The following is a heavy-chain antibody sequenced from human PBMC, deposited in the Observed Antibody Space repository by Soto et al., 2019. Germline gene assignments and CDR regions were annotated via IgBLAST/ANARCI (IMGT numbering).Heavy chain of an antibody. CDR3: ARAPVGLDTISYFDY. D-gene: IGHD3-3*01. V-gene: IGHV4-30-4*01. J-gene: IGHJ4*02. Sequence: SETLSLTCTVSGDSVSRVGFHWAWLRLPPGKGLEWIGYIYNGGSTYYRPSLESRMHMSLDATRNRYSLRLTSVTAADTAVYFCARAPVGLDTISYFDYWGQGKLVTVSS. CDR1: GDSVSRVGFH. CDR2: IYNGGST.